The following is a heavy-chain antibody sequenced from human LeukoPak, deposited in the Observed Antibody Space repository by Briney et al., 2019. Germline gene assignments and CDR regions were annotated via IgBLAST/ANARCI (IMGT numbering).Heavy chain of an antibody. J-gene: IGHJ4*02. CDR1: GFTFSIYA. CDR2: ISGDAGST. Sequence: GGSLRLSCAASGFTFSIYAMTWVRQAPGKGLEWVSTISGDAGSTFYADSVKGRFTISRDNSKNTLYLLMNSLRAEDTAVYYCAKAPTGIHYWGQGILVTVSS. CDR3: AKAPTGIHY. V-gene: IGHV3-23*01. D-gene: IGHD3-10*01.